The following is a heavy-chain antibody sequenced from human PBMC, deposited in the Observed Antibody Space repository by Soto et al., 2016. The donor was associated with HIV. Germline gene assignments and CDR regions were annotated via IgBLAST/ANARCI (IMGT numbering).Heavy chain of an antibody. CDR2: IYTSGST. V-gene: IGHV4-61*02. Sequence: QVQLQESGPGLVKPSQTLSLTCTVSGGSISSGSYYWSWIRQSAVKGLEWIGRIYTSGSTNYNPSLKSRVTISVDTSKNQFSLKLSSVTAADTAVYYCARGDPSGRYGYWGQGTLGPPSP. D-gene: IGHD1-26*01. CDR1: GGSISSGSYY. J-gene: IGHJ4*02. CDR3: ARGDPSGRYGY.